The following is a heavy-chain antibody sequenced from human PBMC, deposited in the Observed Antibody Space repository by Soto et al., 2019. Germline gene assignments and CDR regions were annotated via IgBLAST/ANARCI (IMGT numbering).Heavy chain of an antibody. CDR3: ARERAAAGTHCFDY. J-gene: IGHJ4*02. Sequence: SLTCAVSGGSISSGGYSWSWIRQPPGKGLEWIGYIYHSGSTYYNPSLKSRVTISVDRSKNQFSLKLSSVTAADTAVYYCARERAAAGTHCFDYWGQGTLVTVSS. CDR2: IYHSGST. V-gene: IGHV4-30-2*01. D-gene: IGHD6-13*01. CDR1: GGSISSGGYS.